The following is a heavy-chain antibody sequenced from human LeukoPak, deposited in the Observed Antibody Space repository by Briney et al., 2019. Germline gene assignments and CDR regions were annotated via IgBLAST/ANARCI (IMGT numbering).Heavy chain of an antibody. CDR1: GYTFTSYD. V-gene: IGHV1-8*01. CDR2: MNPSSGNT. Sequence: ASVRVSCKASGYTFTSYDINWVRQAAGQGLEWMGWMNPSSGNTGYAQRFQGRVTMTRDTSISTAYMELSSLRSEDTAVYYCARVSETPAYYYTSGYYYLGYWGQGTLVTVSS. J-gene: IGHJ4*02. CDR3: ARVSETPAYYYTSGYYYLGY. D-gene: IGHD3-22*01.